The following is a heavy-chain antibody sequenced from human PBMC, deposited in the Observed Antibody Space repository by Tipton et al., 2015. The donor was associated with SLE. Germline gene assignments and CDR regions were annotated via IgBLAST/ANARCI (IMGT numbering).Heavy chain of an antibody. V-gene: IGHV4-39*07. CDR1: GGSISSSSYY. CDR3: AGYTDRVVDDAFDI. J-gene: IGHJ3*02. Sequence: TLSLTCSVSGGSISSSSYYWGWIRQPPGKGLEWIGSLYYSGSTKYNPSLKSRVTISVGTSKNLFSLKLTSVTAADTAVYYCAGYTDRVVDDAFDIWVQVTIFTVSS. D-gene: IGHD3-16*02. CDR2: LYYSGST.